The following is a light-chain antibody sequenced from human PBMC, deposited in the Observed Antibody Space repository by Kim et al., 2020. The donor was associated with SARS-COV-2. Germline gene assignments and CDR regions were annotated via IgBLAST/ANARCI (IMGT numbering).Light chain of an antibody. V-gene: IGLV2-14*03. Sequence: QSIINCSSGTCIDVGGYNLVSCYQQHPGKAPKLMIYNGSNRPSGVARLFSASKCVNAASLTISVLQAEDDADYYCTSYTSISTVVFGGGTQLTVL. CDR2: NGS. CDR3: TSYTSISTVV. J-gene: IGLJ2*01. CDR1: CIDVGGYNL.